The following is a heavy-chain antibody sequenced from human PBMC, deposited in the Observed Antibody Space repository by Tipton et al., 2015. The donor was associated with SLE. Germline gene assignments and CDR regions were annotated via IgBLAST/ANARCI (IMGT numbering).Heavy chain of an antibody. D-gene: IGHD2-15*01. CDR3: ARVGGGGTIDY. CDR2: IYYSGST. V-gene: IGHV4-59*01. Sequence: TLSLTCTVSGGSISSYYWSWIRQPPGKGLEWIGNIYYSGSTNYNPSLKSRVTISVDTSKNQFSLKLSSVTAADTAVYYCARVGGGGTIDYWGQGTLVTVSS. CDR1: GGSISSYY. J-gene: IGHJ4*02.